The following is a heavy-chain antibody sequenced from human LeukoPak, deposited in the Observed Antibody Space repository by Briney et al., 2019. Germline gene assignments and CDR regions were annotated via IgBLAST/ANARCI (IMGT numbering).Heavy chain of an antibody. Sequence: GGSLRLSCAASGFTFSSYAMHWVRQAPGKGLEWVAVISYDGSNKYYADSVKGRFTISRDNSKNTLYLQVNSLRAEDTAVYYCARPHLRRGDYYFDYWGQGTLVTVSS. CDR3: ARPHLRRGDYYFDY. CDR2: ISYDGSNK. V-gene: IGHV3-30*04. CDR1: GFTFSSYA. J-gene: IGHJ4*02. D-gene: IGHD2-21*02.